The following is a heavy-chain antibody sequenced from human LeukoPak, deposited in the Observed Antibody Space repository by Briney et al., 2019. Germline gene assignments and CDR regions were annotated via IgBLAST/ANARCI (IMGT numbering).Heavy chain of an antibody. CDR1: GYSISSGYY. CDR2: IYHSGST. J-gene: IGHJ5*02. Sequence: SETLSLTCSVSGYSISSGYYWGWIRQPPGKGLEWIGSIYHSGSTYYNPSLKSRVTISVDTSKNQFSLRLGSVTAAHTAVYYCARQQKYYDFWSGYEFYPWGQGTLVTVSS. D-gene: IGHD3-3*01. CDR3: ARQQKYYDFWSGYEFYP. V-gene: IGHV4-38-2*01.